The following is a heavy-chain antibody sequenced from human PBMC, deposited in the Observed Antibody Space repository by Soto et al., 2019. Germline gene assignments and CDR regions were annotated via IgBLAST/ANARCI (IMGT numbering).Heavy chain of an antibody. CDR1: GGSINSGDYY. V-gene: IGHV4-30-4*01. D-gene: IGHD5-18*01. CDR3: ARGGYSYGSGSRDWFDP. J-gene: IGHJ5*02. CDR2: IYYNENT. Sequence: QVQLQESGPGLVKPSQTLSLTCTVSGGSINSGDYYWSWIRQPPGKGLEWIGYIYYNENTYYNPSAKSRVTIPIDTSKNQFSLKLRSVTAADTAVYYCARGGYSYGSGSRDWFDPWGQGTQVTVSS.